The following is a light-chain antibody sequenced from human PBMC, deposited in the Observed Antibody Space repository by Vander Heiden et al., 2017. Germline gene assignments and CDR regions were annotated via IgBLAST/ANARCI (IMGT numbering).Light chain of an antibody. CDR1: GLGDKY. J-gene: IGLJ1*01. CDR2: QDT. Sequence: SYELTQPPSVSVSPGQTASITCSGDGLGDKYTCWYQQKSGPPPVLLIYQDTKRPSGIPERSSGSTSGTTAPTTISGTQSVDEAYYYCQAWDTSTLVFGTGTKVTVL. CDR3: QAWDTSTLV. V-gene: IGLV3-1*01.